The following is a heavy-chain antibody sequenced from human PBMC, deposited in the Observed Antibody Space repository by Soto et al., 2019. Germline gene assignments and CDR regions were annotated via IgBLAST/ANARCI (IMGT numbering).Heavy chain of an antibody. V-gene: IGHV3-21*01. CDR3: ARNKDGVLDY. CDR2: ISHSSTHI. D-gene: IGHD6-6*01. CDR1: GFSFSSYA. Sequence: PGGSLRLSCEASGFSFSSYAMNWVRQAPGKGLEWLSSISHSSTHIYSADSLKGRITISRDNAKNSVYLQVNDLRVEDTATYYCARNKDGVLDYWGPGTLVTVSS. J-gene: IGHJ4*02.